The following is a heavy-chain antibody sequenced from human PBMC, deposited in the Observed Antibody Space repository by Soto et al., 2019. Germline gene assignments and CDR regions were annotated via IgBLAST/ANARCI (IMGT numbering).Heavy chain of an antibody. J-gene: IGHJ6*02. CDR1: GFTFSSYW. CDR3: ARIASSGRGWDV. CDR2: IKQDGSEE. Sequence: EVQLVESGGGLVQPGGSLRLSSVDSGFTFSSYWMSWVRQAPVKGLEWVGNIKQDGSEENYVDSVKGRFTISRDNAKNSMYLQMNSLRAEDTAVYYCARIASSGRGWDVWGQGTTVVVSS. D-gene: IGHD3-10*01. V-gene: IGHV3-7*01.